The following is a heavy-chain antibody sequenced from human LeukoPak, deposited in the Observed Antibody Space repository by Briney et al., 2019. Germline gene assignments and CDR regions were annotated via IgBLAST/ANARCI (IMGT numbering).Heavy chain of an antibody. V-gene: IGHV3-33*01. CDR2: IWYDGSNK. Sequence: GGSLRLSCAASGFSFSTYGMHWVRQAPGKGLEWVAVIWYDGSNKYYADSVKGRFTISRDNSKNTLYLQMNSLRTEDTAVYYCARGQWDLLSAFDIWGQGTLVTVSS. D-gene: IGHD1-26*01. J-gene: IGHJ3*02. CDR1: GFSFSTYG. CDR3: ARGQWDLLSAFDI.